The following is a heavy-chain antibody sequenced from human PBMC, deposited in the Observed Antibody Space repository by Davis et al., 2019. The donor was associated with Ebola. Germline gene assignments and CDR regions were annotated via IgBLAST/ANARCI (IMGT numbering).Heavy chain of an antibody. J-gene: IGHJ4*02. CDR2: IYSGGST. V-gene: IGHV3-53*01. CDR3: AKTGGEGYCSSTSCYPFRYFDY. D-gene: IGHD2-2*01. Sequence: GESLKISCAASGFTVSSNYMSWVRQAPGKGLEWVSVIYSGGSTYYADSVKGRFTISRHNSKNTLYLQMNSLRAEDTAVYYCAKTGGEGYCSSTSCYPFRYFDYWGQGTLVTVSS. CDR1: GFTVSSNY.